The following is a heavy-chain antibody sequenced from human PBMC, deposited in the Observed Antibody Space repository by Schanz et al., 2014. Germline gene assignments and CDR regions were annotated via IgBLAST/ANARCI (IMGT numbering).Heavy chain of an antibody. CDR3: AKDVSQYTTAWFVF. J-gene: IGHJ4*02. Sequence: QVQLVQSGTEVKKPGASVKVSCKASGYSFPDYYLHWVRQAPGQGLEWMGRIKPDGGATDYAEKFRGRVTMTSDSSISTAYMELRSLRYDDAAVYYCAKDVSQYTTAWFVFWGQGALVTVSS. D-gene: IGHD2-2*02. V-gene: IGHV1-2*06. CDR1: GYSFPDYY. CDR2: IKPDGGAT.